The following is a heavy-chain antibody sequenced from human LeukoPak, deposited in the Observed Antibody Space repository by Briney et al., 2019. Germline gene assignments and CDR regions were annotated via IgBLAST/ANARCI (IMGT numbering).Heavy chain of an antibody. D-gene: IGHD3-22*01. CDR1: GFTFSSYS. CDR3: ARDHYDSSGYYRFDY. CDR2: ISSSSSYI. Sequence: GGSLRLSCAASGFTFSSYSMNWVRQAPGKGLEWVSSISSSSSYIYYADSVKCRFTISRDNAKNSLYLQMNSLRAEDTAVYYCARDHYDSSGYYRFDYWGQGTLVTVSS. J-gene: IGHJ4*02. V-gene: IGHV3-21*01.